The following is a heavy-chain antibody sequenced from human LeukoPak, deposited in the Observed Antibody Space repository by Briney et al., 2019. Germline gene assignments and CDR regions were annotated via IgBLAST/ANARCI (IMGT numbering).Heavy chain of an antibody. Sequence: GGSLRLSCAASGFTFSTYAMSWVRQAPGKGLEWVSHISSVGDNIYYADSVKGRFTISRDNSKSTLYLQMNSLRAEDTAVYCCANWDASHSSGWYDYRGQGTLVTVSS. V-gene: IGHV3-23*01. J-gene: IGHJ4*02. D-gene: IGHD6-19*01. CDR3: ANWDASHSSGWYDY. CDR2: ISSVGDNI. CDR1: GFTFSTYA.